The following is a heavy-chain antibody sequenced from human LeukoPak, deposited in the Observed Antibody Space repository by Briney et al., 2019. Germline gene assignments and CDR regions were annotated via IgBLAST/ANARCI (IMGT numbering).Heavy chain of an antibody. J-gene: IGHJ6*02. D-gene: IGHD3-3*01. CDR2: IHYSGST. V-gene: IGHV4-59*01. CDR1: GGSISSYY. Sequence: SETLSLTCSVSGGSISSYYWNWIRQPPGKGLEWVGYIHYSGSTNYNPSLNSRVTISIGMSQNQFSLNLTSGTAADTGVYYCARDFVGLKSYGMDVWGQGTTVTVSS. CDR3: ARDFVGLKSYGMDV.